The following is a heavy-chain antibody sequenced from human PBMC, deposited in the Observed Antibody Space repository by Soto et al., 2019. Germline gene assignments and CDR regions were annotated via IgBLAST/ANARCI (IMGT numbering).Heavy chain of an antibody. Sequence: PSDTLSLTFTVSGCSISSYYWNWIRQPPGKGLEWIGYIYNSGNTNYNPSLRSRVIISIDTSKNQFSLKLTSVTAADTAVYYCAARPRYWGQGTLVTVSS. CDR1: GCSISSYY. J-gene: IGHJ4*02. CDR2: IYNSGNT. D-gene: IGHD6-6*01. CDR3: AARPRY. V-gene: IGHV4-59*01.